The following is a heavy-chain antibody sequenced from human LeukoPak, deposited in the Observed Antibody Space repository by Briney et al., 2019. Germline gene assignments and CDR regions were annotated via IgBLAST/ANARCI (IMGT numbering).Heavy chain of an antibody. V-gene: IGHV1-24*01. CDR2: FNPEDGET. CDR3: ATESRVLVGATNYYYYMDV. J-gene: IGHJ6*03. CDR1: GYTLTEFS. D-gene: IGHD1-26*01. Sequence: GASVTVSCKVSGYTLTEFSMHWVRQAPGKGLEWMGGFNPEDGETIYAQKFQGRVTMTEDTSTDTAYMELSSLRSEDTAVYYCATESRVLVGATNYYYYMDVWGKGTTVTVSS.